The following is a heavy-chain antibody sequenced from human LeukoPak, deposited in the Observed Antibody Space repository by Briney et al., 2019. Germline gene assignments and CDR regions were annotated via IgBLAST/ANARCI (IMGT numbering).Heavy chain of an antibody. CDR2: ITDSGGTT. J-gene: IGHJ4*02. D-gene: IGHD4-17*01. Sequence: GGSLRLSCAASGFTFSSSAMSWVRQAPGKGLEWVSAITDSGGTTLYADSVQGRFTISRDNSKNTLYLQMNSLRAEDTAVYYCARVGGDQVGYWGQGTLVTVSS. V-gene: IGHV3-23*01. CDR3: ARVGGDQVGY. CDR1: GFTFSSSA.